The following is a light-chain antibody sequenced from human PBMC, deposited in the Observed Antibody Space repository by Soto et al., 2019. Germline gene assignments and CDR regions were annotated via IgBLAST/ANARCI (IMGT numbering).Light chain of an antibody. V-gene: IGKV3-20*01. Sequence: EIVLTQSPGTLSLSPGERATLSCRASHSVSSSYLAWYQQKPGHAPRLLIYGASSRATGIPDMFSGSGSGTDFPLTISRLEPEDFAVYYCQQYGSSPPWTFGRGTKVEIK. J-gene: IGKJ1*01. CDR2: GAS. CDR3: QQYGSSPPWT. CDR1: HSVSSSY.